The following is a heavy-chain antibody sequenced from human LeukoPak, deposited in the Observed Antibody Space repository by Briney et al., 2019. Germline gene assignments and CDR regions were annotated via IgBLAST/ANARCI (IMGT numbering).Heavy chain of an antibody. V-gene: IGHV1-18*01. CDR2: ISALNGNT. CDR3: ARATIHYNNLYYYMVV. Sequence: ASVKVSCKASGYTLNRYGISWVRQAPGLGLEWMGWISALNGNTEYAQKFQGRVSLTTDTSTRTAYMELTSLTSDDTAVYYCARATIHYNNLYYYMVVWGKGTTVTVSS. J-gene: IGHJ6*03. CDR1: GYTLNRYG. D-gene: IGHD5-12*01.